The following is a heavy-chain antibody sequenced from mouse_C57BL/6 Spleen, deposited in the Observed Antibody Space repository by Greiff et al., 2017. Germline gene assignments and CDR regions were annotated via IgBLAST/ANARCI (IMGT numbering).Heavy chain of an antibody. Sequence: QVQLQQSGAELVRPGTSVKVSCKASGYAFTNYLIEWVKQRPGQGLEWIGVISPGSGGNNYHEKFKGKATLTADKSSSTAYMQLSSLTAEDAAVYFCARAGYGPYAMDYWGQGTAVTVSS. CDR3: ARAGYGPYAMDY. CDR2: ISPGSGGN. D-gene: IGHD2-10*02. CDR1: GYAFTNYL. V-gene: IGHV1-54*01. J-gene: IGHJ4*01.